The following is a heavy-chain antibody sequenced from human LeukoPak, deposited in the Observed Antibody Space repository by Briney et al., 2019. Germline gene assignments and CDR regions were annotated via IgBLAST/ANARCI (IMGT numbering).Heavy chain of an antibody. CDR2: ISVSSTYK. V-gene: IGHV3-21*01. CDR3: ARGRAYCGGDCSSE. CDR1: GFTFSDYT. D-gene: IGHD2-21*02. Sequence: GGSLRLSCAASGFTFSDYTMVWVRQIPGKGLEWVSSISVSSTYKYYADSVKGRFTISRDNADNSVYLQMNSLRAEDSAVYYCARGRAYCGGDCSSEWGQGTLVTVSS. J-gene: IGHJ4*02.